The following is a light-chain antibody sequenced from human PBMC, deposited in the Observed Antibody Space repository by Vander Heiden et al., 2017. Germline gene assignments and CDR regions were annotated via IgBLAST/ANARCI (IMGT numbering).Light chain of an antibody. V-gene: IGKV4-1*01. Sequence: IVMTQSPDSLAVSLGERATINCKSSQSGLLSSNNKNYLAWYQQKPGQPPKLLIYWASTRQSGVPDRFSGSGSGTDFTLTISSLQAEDVAVYYCQQYYDSPLTFGGGTKVEIK. CDR1: QSGLLSSNNKNY. CDR3: QQYYDSPLT. CDR2: WAS. J-gene: IGKJ4*01.